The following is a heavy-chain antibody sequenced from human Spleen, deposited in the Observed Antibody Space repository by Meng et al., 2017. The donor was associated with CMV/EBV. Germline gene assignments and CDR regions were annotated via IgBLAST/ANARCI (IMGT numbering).Heavy chain of an antibody. D-gene: IGHD3-16*01. CDR2: MNTNSGNT. V-gene: IGHV1-8*03. J-gene: IGHJ4*02. CDR1: GYTFTSYE. CDR3: ARGSGRGGYFDY. Sequence: SCKATGYTFTSYEINWVRQATGQGLEWMGWMNTNSGNTGYTQKFQGRVTITRNTSISTAYMELSSLRSEDTAVYYCARGSGRGGYFDYWGQGTLVTVSS.